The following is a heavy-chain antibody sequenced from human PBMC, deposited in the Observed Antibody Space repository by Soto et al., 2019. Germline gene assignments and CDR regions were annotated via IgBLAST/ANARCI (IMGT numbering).Heavy chain of an antibody. D-gene: IGHD3-3*01. CDR3: ATYRTGDFWSGYYGTYYFDY. CDR2: ISGSGGST. J-gene: IGHJ4*02. V-gene: IGHV3-23*01. Sequence: GGSLRLSCAASGFTFSSYAMSWVRQAPGKGLEWVSAISGSGGSTYYADSVKGRFTISRDNSKNTLYLQMNSLRAEDTAVYYCATYRTGDFWSGYYGTYYFDYWGQGTLVTVSS. CDR1: GFTFSSYA.